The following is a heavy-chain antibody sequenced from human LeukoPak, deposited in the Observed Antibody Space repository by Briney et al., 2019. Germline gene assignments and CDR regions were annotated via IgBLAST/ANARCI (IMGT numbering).Heavy chain of an antibody. J-gene: IGHJ5*02. Sequence: SETLSLTCTVSGGSISSGDYYWGWIRQPPGKGLEWIGSIYYSGSTYYNPSLKSRVTISVDTSKNQFSLKLSSVTAADTAAYYCARKAAYSSSPGWFDPWGQGTLVTVSS. CDR1: GGSISSGDYY. CDR3: ARKAAYSSSPGWFDP. D-gene: IGHD6-6*01. CDR2: IYYSGST. V-gene: IGHV4-39*01.